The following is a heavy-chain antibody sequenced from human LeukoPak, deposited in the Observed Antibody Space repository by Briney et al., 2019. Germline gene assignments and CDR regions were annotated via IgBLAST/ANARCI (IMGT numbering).Heavy chain of an antibody. CDR1: GGSISSYY. D-gene: IGHD2-2*01. J-gene: IGHJ5*02. CDR3: ARPAEGYCSSTSCPGVWFDP. V-gene: IGHV4-59*08. CDR2: IYYSGST. Sequence: PSETLSLTCTVSGGSISSYYWSWIRQPPGKGLEWIGYIYYSGSTNYNPSLKSRVTISVDTSENQFSLKLSSVTAADTAVYYCARPAEGYCSSTSCPGVWFDPWGQGTLVTVSS.